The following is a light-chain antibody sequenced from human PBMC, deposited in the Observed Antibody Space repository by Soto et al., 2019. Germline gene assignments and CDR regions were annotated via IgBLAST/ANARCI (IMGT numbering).Light chain of an antibody. V-gene: IGKV3-15*01. CDR2: GAS. Sequence: EIVMTQSPATLSVSPGERATLSCRASQSVSSNLAWYQQKPGQAPRLLIYGASTRATGIRARFGGSGSGTAFTLTISSLQSEDFAVYYCQQYNNWPLTFGGGTKVEIK. CDR1: QSVSSN. J-gene: IGKJ4*01. CDR3: QQYNNWPLT.